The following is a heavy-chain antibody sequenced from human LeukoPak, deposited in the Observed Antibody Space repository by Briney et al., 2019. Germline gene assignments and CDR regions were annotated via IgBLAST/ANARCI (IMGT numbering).Heavy chain of an antibody. D-gene: IGHD3-9*01. V-gene: IGHV3-30*02. J-gene: IGHJ4*02. Sequence: QTVGSLRLSCAASGFNLSNFAIHWVRQAPGKGLEWVAFIRYDGSYKYYADSVKGRFTISRDNSKNTLYLQMNSLRAEDTAVYYCAKVASQKLRYLALVALRLFDYWGQGTLVTVSS. CDR3: AKVASQKLRYLALVALRLFDY. CDR1: GFNLSNFA. CDR2: IRYDGSYK.